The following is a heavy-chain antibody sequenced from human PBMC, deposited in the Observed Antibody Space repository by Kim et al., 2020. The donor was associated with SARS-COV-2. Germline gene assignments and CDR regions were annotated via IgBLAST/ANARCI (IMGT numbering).Heavy chain of an antibody. Sequence: SVKVSCKASGGTFSSYAISWVRQAPGQGLEWMGGIIPIFGTANYAQKFQGRVTITADESTSTAYMELSSLRSEDTPMYYCARDQGGNYYGSGGYYNAWGQGTLVTVSS. V-gene: IGHV1-69*13. D-gene: IGHD3-10*01. CDR3: ARDQGGNYYGSGGYYNA. J-gene: IGHJ5*02. CDR1: GGTFSSYA. CDR2: IIPIFGTA.